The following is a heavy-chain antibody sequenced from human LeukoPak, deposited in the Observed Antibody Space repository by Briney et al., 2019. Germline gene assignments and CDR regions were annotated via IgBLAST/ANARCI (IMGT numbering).Heavy chain of an antibody. V-gene: IGHV3-48*02. Sequence: GGSLRLSCAPSGFTFSSSSMHWVRQAPGKGLEWVSYISSSTSTIYYADSVRGRFTISRDNAKNSLYLQMNSLRDDDTAVYYCAGQRVFDYWGQGTLVTVSS. CDR1: GFTFSSSS. CDR2: ISSSTSTI. CDR3: AGQRVFDY. J-gene: IGHJ4*02.